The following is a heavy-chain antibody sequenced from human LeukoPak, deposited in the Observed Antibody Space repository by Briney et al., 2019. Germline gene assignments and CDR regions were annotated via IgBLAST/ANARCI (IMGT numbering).Heavy chain of an antibody. D-gene: IGHD6-19*01. J-gene: IGHJ5*02. CDR2: TVAGYSET. CDR3: VGTGPLSSNGWDFNH. CDR1: GFTISGHA. Sequence: GGSLRLSCVASGFTISGHAMSWVRQAPAKGLEWVSITVAGYSETHYADSVGGRFTISRDDSKNMLFLQMNSLRAQDTAVYYCVGTGPLSSNGWDFNHWGQRTLVSVSS. V-gene: IGHV3-23*01.